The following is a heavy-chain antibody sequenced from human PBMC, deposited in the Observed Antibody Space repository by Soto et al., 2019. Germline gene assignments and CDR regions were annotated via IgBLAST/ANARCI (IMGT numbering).Heavy chain of an antibody. Sequence: SVKVSCKASGGTFSSYAISWVRQAPGQGLEWMGGIIPIFGTANYAQKFQGRVTITADESTSTAYMELSSLRSEDTAVYYCARAGYALYSSSWHGWFDPWGQGTLVTVSS. V-gene: IGHV1-69*13. CDR1: GGTFSSYA. J-gene: IGHJ5*02. D-gene: IGHD6-13*01. CDR2: IIPIFGTA. CDR3: ARAGYALYSSSWHGWFDP.